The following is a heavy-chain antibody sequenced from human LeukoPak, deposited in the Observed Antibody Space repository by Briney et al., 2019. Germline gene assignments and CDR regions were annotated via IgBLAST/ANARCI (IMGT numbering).Heavy chain of an antibody. CDR2: IYYSGST. CDR3: ARDRGPDCSGGGCWDY. D-gene: IGHD2-15*01. J-gene: IGHJ4*02. V-gene: IGHV4-59*01. CDR1: GGSISSYY. Sequence: PSETLSLTCTVSGGSISSYYWSWIRQPAGKGLEWIGYIYYSGSTDYNPSLKSRVTISKDTSRNQFFLQLTSVTAADTAVYYCARDRGPDCSGGGCWDYWGQGTLVTVSS.